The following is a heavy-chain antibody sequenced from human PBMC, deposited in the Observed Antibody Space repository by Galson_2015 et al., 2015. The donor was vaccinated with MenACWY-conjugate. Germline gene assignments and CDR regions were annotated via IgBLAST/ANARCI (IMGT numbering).Heavy chain of an antibody. CDR3: VRDEPDAMGAY. Sequence: SLRLSCAASGFTFSDSWMSWVRQAPGKGLEWVGNIRRDGSEKYFVDSVKGRFIISRDNAKKSLYLQMSGLRAEDTAVYYCVRDEPDAMGAYCGQGTRVTVSS. V-gene: IGHV3-7*03. D-gene: IGHD2-2*01. CDR2: IRRDGSEK. CDR1: GFTFSDSW. J-gene: IGHJ4*02.